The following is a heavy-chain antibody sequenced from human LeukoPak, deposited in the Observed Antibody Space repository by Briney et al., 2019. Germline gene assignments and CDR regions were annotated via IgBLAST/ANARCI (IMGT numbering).Heavy chain of an antibody. CDR2: IIPIFGTA. Sequence: SVKVSCKASGGTFSSYAISWVRQAPGQGLEWMGGIIPIFGTANYAQKFQGRVTITADESTSTAYMELSSLRSEDTAVYYCATGAAMVTSGEPYYYYMDVWGKGTTVTISS. CDR1: GGTFSSYA. D-gene: IGHD5-18*01. V-gene: IGHV1-69*13. CDR3: ATGAAMVTSGEPYYYYMDV. J-gene: IGHJ6*03.